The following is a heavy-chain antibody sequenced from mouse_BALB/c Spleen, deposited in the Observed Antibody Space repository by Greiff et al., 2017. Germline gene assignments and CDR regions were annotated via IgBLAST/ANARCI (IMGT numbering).Heavy chain of an antibody. D-gene: IGHD2-1*01. CDR2: INPYNGDT. Sequence: VQLQQSGPELVKPGASVKISCKASGYSFTGYFMNWVQQSHGKSLEWIGRINPYNGDTFYNQKFKGKATLTVDKSSSTANMELLSLTSEDSAVYYCGRSGGNYWYFDVWGAGTTVTVSS. J-gene: IGHJ1*01. CDR3: GRSGGNYWYFDV. CDR1: GYSFTGYF. V-gene: IGHV1-37*01.